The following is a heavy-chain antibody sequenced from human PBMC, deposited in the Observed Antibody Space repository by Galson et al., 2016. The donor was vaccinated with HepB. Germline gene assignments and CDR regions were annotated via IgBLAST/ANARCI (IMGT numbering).Heavy chain of an antibody. CDR1: GFNFSDYE. CDR2: ISDSSSNR. CDR3: AREHRSSDV. J-gene: IGHJ4*02. Sequence: SLRLSCAGFGFNFSDYEMNWVRQVPGKGLEWVSYISDSSSNRYYRDSVQGRFVISRENAKNSVFLQMNSLRVEDTAIYYCAREHRSSDVWGQGVLVTVSS. V-gene: IGHV3-48*03.